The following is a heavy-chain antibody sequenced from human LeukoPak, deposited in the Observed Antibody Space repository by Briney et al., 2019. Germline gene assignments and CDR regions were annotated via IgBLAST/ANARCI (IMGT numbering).Heavy chain of an antibody. CDR3: GRVGPPSYAMDV. V-gene: IGHV3-21*01. D-gene: IGHD3-16*01. J-gene: IGHJ6*02. CDR2: ISTTSSYF. Sequence: GWSLTLSCAASGFTFRTYSMNWLRQAPGKGLEWVSSISTTSSYFYYADSVKGRFTISRDNAKNALFLQMISLRAEDTAVYYCGRVGPPSYAMDVWGQGTTVAVSS. CDR1: GFTFRTYS.